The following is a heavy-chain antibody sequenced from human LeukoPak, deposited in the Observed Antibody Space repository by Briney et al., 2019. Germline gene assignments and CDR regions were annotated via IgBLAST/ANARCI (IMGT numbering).Heavy chain of an antibody. V-gene: IGHV3-48*03. CDR3: AREGIRYGSGSLD. Sequence: GGSLRLSCAASGFTFSSYEMNWVRQAPGKGLEWVSYISSSGSTIYYADSVKGRFTISRDNAKNSLYLQMNSLRAEDTAVYYCAREGIRYGSGSLDWGQGTLVTVSP. CDR2: ISSSGSTI. J-gene: IGHJ4*02. D-gene: IGHD3-10*01. CDR1: GFTFSSYE.